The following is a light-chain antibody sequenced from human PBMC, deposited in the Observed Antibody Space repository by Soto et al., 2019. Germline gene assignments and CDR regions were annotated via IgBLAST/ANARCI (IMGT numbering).Light chain of an antibody. V-gene: IGKV2-28*01. CDR2: LGS. Sequence: DIVMTQSPLSLPVTPGEPASISCRSSQSLLHSNGYNYLDWYLQKPGQAPQLLIYLGSNRASGVPDRFSASGSCTDFTMKISRVEAEDFGVYYCMQALQTPPATCGQGTKVEIQ. CDR1: QSLLHSNGYNY. J-gene: IGKJ1*01. CDR3: MQALQTPPAT.